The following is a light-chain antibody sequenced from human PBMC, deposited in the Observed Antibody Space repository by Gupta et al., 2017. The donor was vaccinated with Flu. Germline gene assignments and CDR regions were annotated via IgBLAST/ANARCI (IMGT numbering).Light chain of an antibody. CDR3: SSYTSSSTLL. J-gene: IGLJ2*01. CDR2: EVS. CDR1: SSDVGGYKY. V-gene: IGLV2-14*01. Sequence: SITVSCTGSSSDVGGYKYVSWYQQHPGKAPKLRIYEVSNRPSGVSNRFSGSKSGNTASLTISGLQAEDEADYFCSSYTSSSTLLFGGGTKLTVL.